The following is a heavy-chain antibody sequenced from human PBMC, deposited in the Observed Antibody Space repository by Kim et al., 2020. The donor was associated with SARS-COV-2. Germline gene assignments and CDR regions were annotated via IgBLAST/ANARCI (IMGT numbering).Heavy chain of an antibody. J-gene: IGHJ6*02. CDR3: ARRSNYDILTGLHMGRRYYGMDV. Sequence: SETLSLTCAVSGGSISSSNWWSWVRQPPGKGLEWIGEIYHSGSTNYNPSLKSRVTISVDKSKNQFSLKLSSVTAADTAVYYCARRSNYDILTGLHMGRRYYGMDVWGQGTTVTVSS. V-gene: IGHV4-4*02. D-gene: IGHD3-9*01. CDR1: GGSISSSNW. CDR2: IYHSGST.